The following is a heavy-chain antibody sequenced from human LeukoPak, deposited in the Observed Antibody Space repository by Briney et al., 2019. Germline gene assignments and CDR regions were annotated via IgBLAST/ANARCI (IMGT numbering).Heavy chain of an antibody. CDR1: GYTFTGYY. CDR3: ARSTTVVTPDDY. CDR2: ISAYNGNT. J-gene: IGHJ4*02. D-gene: IGHD4-23*01. Sequence: ASVKVSCKASGYTFTGYYLHWVRQAPGQGLEWMGWISAYNGNTNYAQKLQGRVTMTTDTSTSTAYMELRSLRSDDTAVYYCARSTTVVTPDDYWGQGTLVTVSS. V-gene: IGHV1-18*04.